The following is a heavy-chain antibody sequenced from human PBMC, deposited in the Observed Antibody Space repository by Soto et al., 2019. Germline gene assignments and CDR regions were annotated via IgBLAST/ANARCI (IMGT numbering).Heavy chain of an antibody. Sequence: ASVKVSCKASGGTFSSYGISWVRQAPGQGLEWMGWISAYNGNTNYAQKLQGRVTMTTDTSTSTAYMELRSLRSDDTAVYYCATAYYYDSSGYPDAFDIWGQGTMVTVSS. CDR2: ISAYNGNT. V-gene: IGHV1-18*01. CDR3: ATAYYYDSSGYPDAFDI. D-gene: IGHD3-22*01. CDR1: GGTFSSYG. J-gene: IGHJ3*02.